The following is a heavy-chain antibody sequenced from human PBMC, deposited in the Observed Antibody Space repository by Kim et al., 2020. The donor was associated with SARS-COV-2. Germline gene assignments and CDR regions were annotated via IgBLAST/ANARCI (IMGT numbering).Heavy chain of an antibody. V-gene: IGHV3-30*03. Sequence: GGSLRLSCAASGFTFSSYGMHWVRQAPGKGLEWVAVISYDGSNKYYADSVKGRFTISRDNSKNTLYLQMNSLRAEDTAVYYCATSSEATRPFDYWGQGTL. J-gene: IGHJ4*02. CDR1: GFTFSSYG. CDR2: ISYDGSNK. CDR3: ATSSEATRPFDY.